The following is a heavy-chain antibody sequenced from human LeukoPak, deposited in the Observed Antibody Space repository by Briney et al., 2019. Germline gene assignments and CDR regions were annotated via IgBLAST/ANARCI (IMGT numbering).Heavy chain of an antibody. J-gene: IGHJ4*02. V-gene: IGHV4-4*07. CDR3: AREVEMARQFDY. CDR1: GGSISSHF. CDR2: LSTTGST. D-gene: IGHD5-24*01. Sequence: PSETLSLTCTVSGGSISSHFWSWIRQPAGKGLEWIGRLSTTGSTNYNPSLKSRVSMSVDTSKNQFSLKVTSVTAADTAVYYCAREVEMARQFDYWGQGTLVTVSS.